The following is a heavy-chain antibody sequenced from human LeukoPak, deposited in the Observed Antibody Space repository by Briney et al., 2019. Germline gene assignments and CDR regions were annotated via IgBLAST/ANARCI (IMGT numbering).Heavy chain of an antibody. CDR1: GGSISNYY. CDR3: ARIDRNAFDI. D-gene: IGHD3-9*01. V-gene: IGHV4-59*08. J-gene: IGHJ3*02. Sequence: SETLSLTCAVSGGSISNYYLSWIRQPPGKGLEWIGYISYSGSTNYNPSLKSRVTISVDTSKNQFSLRLSSVTAPDTAVYYCARIDRNAFDIWGQGTMVTVSS. CDR2: ISYSGST.